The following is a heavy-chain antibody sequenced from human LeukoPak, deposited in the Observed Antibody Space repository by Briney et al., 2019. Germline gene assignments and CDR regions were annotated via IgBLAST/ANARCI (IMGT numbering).Heavy chain of an antibody. Sequence: GGSLRLSCAASGFTFSIYDLSWVRQAPGKGLECVSAIDRGVGSTYYADSVKSRFTISRDNSKNTLYLQMNNLRVDDTAVYYCAKKGQADDGGKPDWGQGTLVTVSS. V-gene: IGHV3-23*01. CDR3: AKKGQADDGGKPD. CDR2: IDRGVGST. J-gene: IGHJ4*02. CDR1: GFTFSIYD.